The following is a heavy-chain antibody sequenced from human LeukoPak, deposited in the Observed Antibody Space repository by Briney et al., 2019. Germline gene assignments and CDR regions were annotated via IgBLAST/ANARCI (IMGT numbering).Heavy chain of an antibody. J-gene: IGHJ4*02. V-gene: IGHV3-7*03. CDR1: GFALSSHW. CDR3: ARDNAPGIDY. Sequence: PGGSLRLSCAASGFALSSHWMGWVRQAPGKGLEWVANIKEDGSEKYYVGSVRGRFTISRDNAKNSVYLQMNSLRVEDTAVYYCARDNAPGIDYWGQGTLVTVSS. CDR2: IKEDGSEK.